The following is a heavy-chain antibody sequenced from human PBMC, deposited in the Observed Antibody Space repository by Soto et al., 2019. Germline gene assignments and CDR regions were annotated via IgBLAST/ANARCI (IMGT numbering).Heavy chain of an antibody. CDR1: GFTFNNYA. V-gene: IGHV3-23*01. Sequence: EVQLLESGGGLIQPGGSLRLSCAASGFTFNNYAMSWVRQAPGKGLEWVSVISGSGDGTYYADSVKGRFTIPRDNSKNTLYLHMNSLKLEDTAVYYCAKDPGYCSFGRCSRVDYWGQGTLVTVSS. J-gene: IGHJ4*02. D-gene: IGHD2-15*01. CDR2: ISGSGDGT. CDR3: AKDPGYCSFGRCSRVDY.